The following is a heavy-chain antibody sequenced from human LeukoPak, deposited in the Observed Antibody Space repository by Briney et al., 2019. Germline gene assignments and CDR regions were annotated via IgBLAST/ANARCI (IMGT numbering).Heavy chain of an antibody. CDR3: ARSQHRHTDDAFDI. CDR1: GYTFTGYY. CDR2: INPNSGGT. V-gene: IGHV1-2*02. Sequence: ASVKVSCKASGYTFTGYYMHWVRQAPGQGLEWMGWINPNSGGTNYAQKFQGRVTMTRDTSISTAYMELSRLRSDDTAVYYCARSQHRHTDDAFDIWGQGTMVTVSS. J-gene: IGHJ3*02. D-gene: IGHD2-21*01.